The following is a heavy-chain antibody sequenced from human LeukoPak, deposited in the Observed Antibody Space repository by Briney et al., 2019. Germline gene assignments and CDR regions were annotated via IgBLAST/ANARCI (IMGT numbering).Heavy chain of an antibody. V-gene: IGHV1-18*01. CDR3: ARDLSEPFDY. Sequence: GASVQDSCKASGYTFTSYGFSWVRQAPGQGLEWMGWISAYNGNTNYAQKLQGRVTMTTDTSTSTAYMELRGLRSDDTAVYYCARDLSEPFDYWGQGTLVTVSS. CDR2: ISAYNGNT. D-gene: IGHD1-26*01. CDR1: GYTFTSYG. J-gene: IGHJ4*02.